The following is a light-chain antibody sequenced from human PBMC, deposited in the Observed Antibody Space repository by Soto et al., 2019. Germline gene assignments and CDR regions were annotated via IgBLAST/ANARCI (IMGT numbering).Light chain of an antibody. V-gene: IGLV2-23*02. CDR2: DVN. CDR1: SSDVGGYNY. CDR3: CSYAGTVAYV. J-gene: IGLJ1*01. Sequence: QSVLTQPASVSGSPGQSITISCTGTSSDVGGYNYVSWYQQHPGKAPKLIIYDVNTRPSGISNRFSGSKSGDTASLTISGLQAEDEADYFCCSYAGTVAYVFGTGTKVTVL.